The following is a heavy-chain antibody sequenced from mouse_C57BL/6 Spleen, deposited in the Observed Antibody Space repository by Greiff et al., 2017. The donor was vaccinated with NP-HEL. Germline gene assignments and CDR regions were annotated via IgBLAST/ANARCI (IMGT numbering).Heavy chain of an antibody. Sequence: EVMLVESGGGLVKPGGSLKLSCAASGFTFSSYTMSWVRQTPEKRLEWVATISGGGGNPYYPDSVKGRFTISRDNAKNTLYLQMSSLRSEDTALDYCARQDYDYDRWYFDVWGTGTTVTVSS. CDR1: GFTFSSYT. CDR2: ISGGGGNP. D-gene: IGHD2-4*01. CDR3: ARQDYDYDRWYFDV. J-gene: IGHJ1*03. V-gene: IGHV5-9*01.